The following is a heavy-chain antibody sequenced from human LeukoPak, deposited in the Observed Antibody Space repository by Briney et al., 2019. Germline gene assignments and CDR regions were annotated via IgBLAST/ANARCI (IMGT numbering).Heavy chain of an antibody. J-gene: IGHJ4*02. V-gene: IGHV4-59*01. D-gene: IGHD2-2*02. Sequence: PSETLSLTCTVSGGSISSYYWSWIRQPPGEGLEWIGYIYYSGSTNYNPSLKSRVTISVDTSKNQFSLKLSSVTAADTAVYYCARVPYCSSTSCYILDYWGQGTLVTVSS. CDR1: GGSISSYY. CDR2: IYYSGST. CDR3: ARVPYCSSTSCYILDY.